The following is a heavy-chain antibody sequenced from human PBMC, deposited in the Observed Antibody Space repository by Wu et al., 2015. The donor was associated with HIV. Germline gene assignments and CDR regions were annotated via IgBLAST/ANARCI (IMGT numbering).Heavy chain of an antibody. D-gene: IGHD3-3*01. Sequence: QVQLVQSGAEVKKPGASVKVSCKASGYTFTGYYMHWVRQAPGQGLEWMGWINPNSGATNYAQKFQGRVTMTRDTSISTVYMELSRLRSVDTAVYYCAXGGYYDFWTGYSKGAFDIWAKGQWSPSLQ. J-gene: IGHJ3*02. CDR2: INPNSGAT. CDR3: AXGGYYDFWTGYSKGAFDI. CDR1: GYTFTGYY. V-gene: IGHV1-2*02.